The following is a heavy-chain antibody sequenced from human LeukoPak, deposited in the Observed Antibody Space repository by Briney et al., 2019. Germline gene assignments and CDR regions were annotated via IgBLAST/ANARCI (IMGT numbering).Heavy chain of an antibody. CDR2: ISGSGGST. CDR3: ANPYSSSWPSADY. V-gene: IGHV3-23*01. CDR1: GFTFSSYA. J-gene: IGHJ4*02. Sequence: GGSLGLSCAASGFTFSSYAMSWVRQAPGKGLEWVSAISGSGGSTYYADSVKGRFTISRDNSKNTLYLQMNSLRAEDTAVYYCANPYSSSWPSADYWGQGTLVTVSS. D-gene: IGHD6-13*01.